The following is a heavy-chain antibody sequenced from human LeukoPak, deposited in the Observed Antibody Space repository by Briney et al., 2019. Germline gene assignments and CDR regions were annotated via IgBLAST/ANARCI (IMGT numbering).Heavy chain of an antibody. CDR3: AKGHGSGSFLIDY. J-gene: IGHJ4*02. CDR1: GFTFTSKS. D-gene: IGHD3-10*01. CDR2: ISSDGSRK. Sequence: PGGSLRPSCVASGFTFTSKSLHWVRQPPGRGLEWVSFISSDGSRKYYGDFVEGRFTVSRDNSMHTLYLQVDTLGAEDTAMYYCAKGHGSGSFLIDYWGQGTLVTVSS. V-gene: IGHV3-30-3*01.